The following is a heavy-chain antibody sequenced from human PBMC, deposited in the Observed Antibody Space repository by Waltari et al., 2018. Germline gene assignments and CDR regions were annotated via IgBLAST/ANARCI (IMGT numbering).Heavy chain of an antibody. CDR2: ISSSGMTT. V-gene: IGHV3-48*03. Sequence: EVQLVESGGGSVPPGGSLRLSCAASEFIFSTYEMNWVRQAPGKGLEWISYISSSGMTTYYADSVKGRFTISRDNAKNSLYLQMDSLTAEDTAVYYCARANGYNSGVGFDYWGQGTLVTVSS. CDR1: EFIFSTYE. D-gene: IGHD5-12*01. J-gene: IGHJ4*02. CDR3: ARANGYNSGVGFDY.